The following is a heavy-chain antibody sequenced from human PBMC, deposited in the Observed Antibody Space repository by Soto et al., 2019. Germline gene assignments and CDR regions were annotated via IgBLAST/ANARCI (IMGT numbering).Heavy chain of an antibody. V-gene: IGHV3-23*01. D-gene: IGHD3-10*01. CDR2: ITDRGGET. CDR3: ARGSEESYPGSRIFDL. Sequence: GGPLRLSVVASGITFRSLAMSWFRQAPGEGREGVSIITDRGGETKNADSVRGGFTISRANSRNPLYRQMSSLRAEERAGYYGARGSEESYPGSRIFDLWGRGSLVTVSS. CDR1: GITFRSLA. J-gene: IGHJ4*02.